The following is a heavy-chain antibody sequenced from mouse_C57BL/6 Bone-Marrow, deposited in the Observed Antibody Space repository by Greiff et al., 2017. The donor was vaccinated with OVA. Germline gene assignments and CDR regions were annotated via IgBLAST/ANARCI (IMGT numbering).Heavy chain of an antibody. V-gene: IGHV1-54*01. CDR2: INPGSGGT. Sequence: VKLMESGAELVRPGTSVKVSCKASGYAFTNYLIEWVKQRPGQGLEWIGVINPGSGGTNYNEKFKGKATLTADKSSSTAYMQLSSLTSEDSAVYFCARSERLRRGAYWGQGTLVTVSA. D-gene: IGHD2-2*01. CDR3: ARSERLRRGAY. CDR1: GYAFTNYL. J-gene: IGHJ3*01.